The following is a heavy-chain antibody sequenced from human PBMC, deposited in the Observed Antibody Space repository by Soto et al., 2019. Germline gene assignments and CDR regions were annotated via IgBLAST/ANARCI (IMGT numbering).Heavy chain of an antibody. Sequence: SVKVSCKASGGTFSSYAISWVRQAPGQGLEWMGGIIPIFGTANYAQKFQGRVTITADESTSTAYMELSSLRSEDTAEYYCARLRVGYCCCTSFYTGTNYSYYYGMVVWGQGTTVTV. CDR1: GGTFSSYA. CDR2: IIPIFGTA. V-gene: IGHV1-69*13. J-gene: IGHJ6*02. CDR3: ARLRVGYCCCTSFYTGTNYSYYYGMVV. D-gene: IGHD2-2*02.